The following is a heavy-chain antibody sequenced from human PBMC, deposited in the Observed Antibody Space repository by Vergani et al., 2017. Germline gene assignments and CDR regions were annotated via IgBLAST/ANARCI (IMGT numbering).Heavy chain of an antibody. Sequence: QLQLHKSGPGLVKPSETLSLTCTLSGGSISSSNHFWGWLRQTPGKGLEWIGSIYYTGSAYYNPSLKSRVSISVDASKNQFSLKLSSVTAADSAVYYCARHDSGHYDASYYGLDVWGQGTTVTVSS. CDR2: IYYTGSA. CDR3: ARHDSGHYDASYYGLDV. CDR1: GGSISSSNHF. J-gene: IGHJ6*02. V-gene: IGHV4-39*01. D-gene: IGHD3-16*01.